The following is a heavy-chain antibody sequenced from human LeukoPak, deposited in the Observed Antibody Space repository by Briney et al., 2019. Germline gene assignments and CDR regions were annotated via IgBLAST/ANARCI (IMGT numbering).Heavy chain of an antibody. CDR3: ASRRAYHVYAY. CDR2: IYYTGNN. Sequence: SETLSLTCAVSGYSISSGYYWGWIRQPPGKGLEWIGSIYYTGNNYYNPSLKSRVTISVDTSKNQFSLKVSSVTAADTAVYYCASRRAYHVYAYWGQGTLVTVSS. J-gene: IGHJ4*02. V-gene: IGHV4-38-2*01. CDR1: GYSISSGYY. D-gene: IGHD5/OR15-5a*01.